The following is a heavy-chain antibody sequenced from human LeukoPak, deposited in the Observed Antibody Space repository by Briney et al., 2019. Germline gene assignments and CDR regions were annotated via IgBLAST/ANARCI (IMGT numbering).Heavy chain of an antibody. CDR3: ARGTTQHQIDY. V-gene: IGHV4-59*01. CDR2: IYYSGST. CDR1: GGSISSYY. J-gene: IGHJ4*02. Sequence: SETLSLTCTVSGGSISSYYWSWIRQPPGKGLEWIGYIYYSGSTNYNPSLKSRVTISVDTSKNQFSLKLNSVTAADTAVYYCARGTTQHQIDYWGQGTLVTVSS. D-gene: IGHD4-11*01.